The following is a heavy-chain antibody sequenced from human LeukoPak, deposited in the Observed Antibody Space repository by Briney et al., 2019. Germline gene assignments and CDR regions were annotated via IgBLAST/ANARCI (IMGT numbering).Heavy chain of an antibody. V-gene: IGHV1-69*02. CDR3: ARDRRGYYGETY. D-gene: IGHD4-17*01. J-gene: IGHJ4*02. CDR2: IIPILGIA. Sequence: GSSVKVSCKASGGTFSSYTISWVRQAPGQGLEWMGRIIPILGIANYAQKFQGRVTITADKSTSTAYMELSSLRSEDTAVYYCARDRRGYYGETYWGQGTLVTVSS. CDR1: GGTFSSYT.